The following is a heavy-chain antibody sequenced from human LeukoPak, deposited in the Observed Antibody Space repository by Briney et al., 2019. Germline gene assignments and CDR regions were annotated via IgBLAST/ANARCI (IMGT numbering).Heavy chain of an antibody. D-gene: IGHD3-9*01. V-gene: IGHV3-66*01. J-gene: IGHJ4*02. CDR2: IYSGGST. CDR1: GFTVSSNY. CDR3: AKGYYFDILSGYSSLDS. Sequence: GGSLRLSCAASGFTVSSNYMSWVRQAPGKGLEWVSVIYSGGSTYYADSVKGRFTISRDNSKNTLYLQMNSLRAEDTAAYYCAKGYYFDILSGYSSLDSWGQGTLVTVSS.